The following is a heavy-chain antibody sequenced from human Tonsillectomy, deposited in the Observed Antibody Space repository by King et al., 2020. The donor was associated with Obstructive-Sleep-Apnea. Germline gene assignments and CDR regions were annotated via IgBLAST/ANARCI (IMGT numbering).Heavy chain of an antibody. D-gene: IGHD2/OR15-2a*01. V-gene: IGHV3-73*02. CDR2: IRSKSKNYAT. Sequence: VQLVESGGGLVQPGGSLKLSCAASGFTFSGSAMHWVRQASGKGLEWVGRIRSKSKNYATSYAASVKGRFTISRDDSKNTAYLQMNSLKTEDTAVYYCTSLNDCDNTTCPGAWGQGTLVTVPS. J-gene: IGHJ5*02. CDR1: GFTFSGSA. CDR3: TSLNDCDNTTCPGA.